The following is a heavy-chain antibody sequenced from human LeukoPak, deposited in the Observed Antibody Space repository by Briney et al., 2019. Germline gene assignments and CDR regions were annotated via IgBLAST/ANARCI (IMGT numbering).Heavy chain of an antibody. D-gene: IGHD5-18*01. CDR2: IIPIFGTA. V-gene: IGHV1-69*13. Sequence: GASVKVSCKASGGTFSSYAISWVRQAPGQGLERMGGIIPIFGTANYAQKFQGRVTITADESTSTAHMELSSLRSEDTAVYYCARGFPGYSYGYNFDYWGQGTLVTVSS. J-gene: IGHJ4*02. CDR3: ARGFPGYSYGYNFDY. CDR1: GGTFSSYA.